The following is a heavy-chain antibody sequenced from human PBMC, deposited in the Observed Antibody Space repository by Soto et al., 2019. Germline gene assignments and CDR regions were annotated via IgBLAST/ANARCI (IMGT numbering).Heavy chain of an antibody. Sequence: ASVKVSCKASGYTFTSYGISWVRQAPGQGLEWMGWISAYNGNTNYAQKLQGRVTMTTDTSTSTAYMELRSLGSDDTAVYYCARSVVVPAAIESVRGHYDFWSGYYYYYYYMDVWGKGTTVTVSS. J-gene: IGHJ6*03. CDR3: ARSVVVPAAIESVRGHYDFWSGYYYYYYYMDV. V-gene: IGHV1-18*01. CDR1: GYTFTSYG. CDR2: ISAYNGNT. D-gene: IGHD2-2*01.